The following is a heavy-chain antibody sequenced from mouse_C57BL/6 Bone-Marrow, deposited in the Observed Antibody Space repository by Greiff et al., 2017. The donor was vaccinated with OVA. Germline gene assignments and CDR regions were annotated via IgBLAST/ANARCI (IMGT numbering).Heavy chain of an antibody. Sequence: QVQLQQSGAELARPGASVKLSCKASGYTFTSYGISWVKQRTGQGLEWIGEIYPRSGNTYYNEKFKGKATLTADKSSSTAYMELRSLTSEDSAVYFCARGYYDPRGGYWGQGTTLTVSS. D-gene: IGHD2-4*01. J-gene: IGHJ2*01. V-gene: IGHV1-81*01. CDR2: IYPRSGNT. CDR3: ARGYYDPRGGY. CDR1: GYTFTSYG.